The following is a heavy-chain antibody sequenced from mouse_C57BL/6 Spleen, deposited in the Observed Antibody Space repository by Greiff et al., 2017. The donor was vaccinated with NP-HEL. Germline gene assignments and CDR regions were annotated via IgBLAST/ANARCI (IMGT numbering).Heavy chain of an antibody. CDR2: FHPYNDDT. J-gene: IGHJ3*01. CDR3: ARGDDSNYGFFAY. CDR1: GYTFTTYP. Sequence: VQLQQSGAELVKPGASVKMSCKASGYTFTTYPIEWMKQNHGKSLEWIGNFHPYNDDTKYNQKFKGKATLTVEKSSSTVYLELSRLTSDDSAVYYCARGDDSNYGFFAYWGQGTLVTVSA. D-gene: IGHD2-5*01. V-gene: IGHV1-47*01.